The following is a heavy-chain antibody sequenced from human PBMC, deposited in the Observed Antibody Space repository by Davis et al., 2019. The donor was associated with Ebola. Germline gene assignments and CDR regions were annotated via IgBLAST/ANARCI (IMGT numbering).Heavy chain of an antibody. Sequence: PGGSLRLSCAASGFTFSSYAMHWVRQAPGKGLEYVSAISSNGGSTYYADSVKGRFTISRDNSKNTLYLQMGSLRAEDMAVYYCARGDYSNWWYGMDVWGQGTTVTVSS. CDR2: ISSNGGST. V-gene: IGHV3-64*02. D-gene: IGHD4-11*01. CDR3: ARGDYSNWWYGMDV. CDR1: GFTFSSYA. J-gene: IGHJ6*02.